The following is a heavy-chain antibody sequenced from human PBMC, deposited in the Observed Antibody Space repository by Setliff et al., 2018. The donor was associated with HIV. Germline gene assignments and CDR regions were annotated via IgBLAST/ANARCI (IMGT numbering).Heavy chain of an antibody. CDR3: ARGSSAWGFDI. CDR1: GFTFSSYE. Sequence: GGSLRLSCAASGFTFSSYEMNWVRQAPGKGLEWVSYISSSDSTIHYADSVKGRFTISRDNSKNTLFLEMNSLGVEDTAVYYCARGSSAWGFDIWGQGTMVTVSS. CDR2: ISSSDSTI. D-gene: IGHD6-25*01. J-gene: IGHJ3*02. V-gene: IGHV3-48*03.